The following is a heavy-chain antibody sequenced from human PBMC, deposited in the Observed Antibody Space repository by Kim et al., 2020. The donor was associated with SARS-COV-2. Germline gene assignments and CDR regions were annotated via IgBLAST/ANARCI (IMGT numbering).Heavy chain of an antibody. CDR1: GYTFTSYG. Sequence: ASVKVSCKASGYTFTSYGISWVRQAPGQGLEWMGWISAYNGNTNYAQKLQGRVTMTTDTSTSTAYMELRSLRSDDTAVYYCARVTPSPPTAVVRITGTTHFDYWGQGTLVTVPS. CDR3: ARVTPSPPTAVVRITGTTHFDY. J-gene: IGHJ4*02. V-gene: IGHV1-18*01. CDR2: ISAYNGNT. D-gene: IGHD1-7*01.